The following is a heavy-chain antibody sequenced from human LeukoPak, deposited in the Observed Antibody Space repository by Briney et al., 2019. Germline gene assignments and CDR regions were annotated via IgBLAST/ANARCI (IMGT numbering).Heavy chain of an antibody. CDR2: ISGGGERT. V-gene: IGHV3-23*01. J-gene: IGHJ5*02. CDR1: GIVFSNTA. D-gene: IGHD6-19*01. CDR3: GKDGGQYSSGPEFDP. Sequence: GESLRLSCAASGIVFSNTAMNWARQSPGRGLEWVSAISGGGERTFYADSVKGRFTISRDNSKNMVYLQMNSLRADDTAIYYCGKDGGQYSSGPEFDPRGQGALVTVSS.